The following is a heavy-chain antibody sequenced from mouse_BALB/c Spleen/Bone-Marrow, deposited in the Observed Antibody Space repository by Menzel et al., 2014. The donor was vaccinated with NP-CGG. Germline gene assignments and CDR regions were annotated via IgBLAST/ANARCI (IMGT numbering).Heavy chain of an antibody. CDR1: GFLLTGYG. D-gene: IGHD2-4*01. Sequence: QVQLQQPGPGLVAPSQSLSITCTVSGFLLTGYGVSWVRQPPGKGLEWLGMIWGDGSTDYNSALKSRLSISKDNAKRQVFLKMNRHQTDDTAMYYCARDSFLITRALDYSGRGTSGTVSS. CDR2: IWGDGST. V-gene: IGHV2-6-7*01. J-gene: IGHJ4*01. CDR3: ARDSFLITRALDY.